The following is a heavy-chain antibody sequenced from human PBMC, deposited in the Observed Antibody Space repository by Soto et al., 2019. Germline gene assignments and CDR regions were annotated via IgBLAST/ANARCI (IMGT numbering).Heavy chain of an antibody. V-gene: IGHV3-33*01. CDR1: GFMFNKYG. Sequence: GGSLRLSCAASGFMFNKYGMHWVRQAPGKGLEWVAVIWYDGGNKYYADSVKGRFTISRDNSKNMLYVQMNSLRVEDTAVYYCARGNSENSGAFDYWGQGTPVTVSS. D-gene: IGHD4-17*01. CDR3: ARGNSENSGAFDY. J-gene: IGHJ4*02. CDR2: IWYDGGNK.